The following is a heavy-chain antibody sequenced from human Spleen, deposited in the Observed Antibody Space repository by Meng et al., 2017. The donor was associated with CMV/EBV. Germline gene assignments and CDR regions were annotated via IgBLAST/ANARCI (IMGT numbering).Heavy chain of an antibody. D-gene: IGHD4/OR15-4a*01. V-gene: IGHV3-11*01. CDR3: TGDVAGGARPIDY. Sequence: GESLKISCAASGFTFTDYYMTWIRQAPGKGLEWVSYISTSGDTIYYADSVKGRFSISRDNAKNSLFLLMHSLRAEDTAVYYCTGDVAGGARPIDYWGQGTLVTVSS. CDR2: ISTSGDTI. J-gene: IGHJ4*02. CDR1: GFTFTDYY.